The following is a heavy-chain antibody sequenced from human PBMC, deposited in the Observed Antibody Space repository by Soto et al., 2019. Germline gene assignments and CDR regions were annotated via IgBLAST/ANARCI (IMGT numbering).Heavy chain of an antibody. CDR1: GYTFTSYG. J-gene: IGHJ4*02. CDR2: ISAYSGNT. V-gene: IGHV1-18*04. CDR3: ARDFRGDTAMANFDY. Sequence: ASVKVSCKASGYTFTSYGISWVRQAPGQGLEWMGWISAYSGNTNYAQKLQGRVTMTTDTSTSTAYMELRSLRSDDTAVYYCARDFRGDTAMANFDYWGQGTLVTVSS. D-gene: IGHD5-18*01.